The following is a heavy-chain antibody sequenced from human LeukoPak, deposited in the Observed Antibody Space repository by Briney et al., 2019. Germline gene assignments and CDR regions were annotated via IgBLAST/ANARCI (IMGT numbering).Heavy chain of an antibody. J-gene: IGHJ6*02. CDR2: IKQDGSEK. D-gene: IGHD6-19*01. CDR1: GFTFSSYW. V-gene: IGHV3-7*01. CDR3: ARDLSGWYVVQGYYYGMDV. Sequence: GGSLRLSCAASGFTFSSYWMSWVRQAPGKGLEWVANIKQDGSEKYYVDSVKGRFTISRDNARNSLYLQMNSLRAEDTAVYYCARDLSGWYVVQGYYYGMDVWGQGTTVTASS.